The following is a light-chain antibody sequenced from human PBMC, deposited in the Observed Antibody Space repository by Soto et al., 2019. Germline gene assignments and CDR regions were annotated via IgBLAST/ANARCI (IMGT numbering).Light chain of an antibody. J-gene: IGKJ5*01. CDR3: QQYDNWPPIT. V-gene: IGKV3-15*01. CDR1: QSVRNN. CDR2: YAS. Sequence: EIMMTQSPATLSVSPGDKATLSCRASQSVRNNLAWYQQKPGQAPRLLIYYASTRATDIPARFSGSGSGTEFTLTISSLQSEDFALYYCQQYDNWPPITFGQGTRLEIK.